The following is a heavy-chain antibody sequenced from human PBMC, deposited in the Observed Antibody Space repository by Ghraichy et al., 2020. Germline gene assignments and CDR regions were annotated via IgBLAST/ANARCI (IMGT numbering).Heavy chain of an antibody. CDR3: ARQWGYSYGFGYGMDV. CDR2: IFYSGST. V-gene: IGHV4-39*01. D-gene: IGHD5-18*01. CDR1: GGSISSGDYY. J-gene: IGHJ6*02. Sequence: SETLSLTCTVSGGSISSGDYYWGWIRQPPGKGLEWIGNIFYSGSTYYNPSLKSRVTIAVDTSKNQFSLRLSSVTAADTAVYYCARQWGYSYGFGYGMDVWGHGTTVTVSS.